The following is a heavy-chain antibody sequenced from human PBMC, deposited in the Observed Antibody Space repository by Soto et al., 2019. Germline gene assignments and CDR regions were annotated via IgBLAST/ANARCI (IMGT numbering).Heavy chain of an antibody. CDR3: ARNRFCSGGSCYDVFDI. CDR2: INNDGRST. Sequence: EVQLVESGGGLVQPGGSLGLSCAASGFTFSSYWMHWVRQAPGKGLVWVSRINNDGRSTSYADSVKGRFTISRDNAKNTLYLQMNSLRAEDTAVYYCARNRFCSGGSCYDVFDIWGQGTKVTVSS. V-gene: IGHV3-74*01. CDR1: GFTFSSYW. D-gene: IGHD2-15*01. J-gene: IGHJ3*02.